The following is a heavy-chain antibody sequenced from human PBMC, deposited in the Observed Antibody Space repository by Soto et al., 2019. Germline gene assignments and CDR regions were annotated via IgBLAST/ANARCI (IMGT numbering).Heavy chain of an antibody. J-gene: IGHJ4*02. CDR2: ISAYTGNT. D-gene: IGHD2-15*01. V-gene: IGHV1-18*01. CDR1: GYTFTNFG. CDR3: ERGPTPIDY. Sequence: QVQLVQSGAEVKKPGASVKVSCKASGYTFTNFGITWVRQAPGQGLEWMGWISAYTGNTNYAKNFQGRVTMTTDTSTSTAYMELRDLRADYTAVYYCERGPTPIDYWGQGTLVTVSS.